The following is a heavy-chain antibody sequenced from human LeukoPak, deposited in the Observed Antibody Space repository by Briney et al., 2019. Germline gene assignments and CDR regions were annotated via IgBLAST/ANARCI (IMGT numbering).Heavy chain of an antibody. Sequence: ASVKVSCKASGYTFTSYDINWVRQATGQGLEWMGWMNPNSGNTGYAQKFQGRVTMTRNTSISTAYMERSSLRSEDTAVYYCARENWNYAREFDYWGQGTLVTVSS. J-gene: IGHJ4*02. CDR2: MNPNSGNT. D-gene: IGHD1-7*01. V-gene: IGHV1-8*01. CDR1: GYTFTSYD. CDR3: ARENWNYAREFDY.